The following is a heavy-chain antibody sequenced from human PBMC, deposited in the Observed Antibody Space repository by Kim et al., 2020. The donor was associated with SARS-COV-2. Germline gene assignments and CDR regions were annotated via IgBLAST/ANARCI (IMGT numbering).Heavy chain of an antibody. Sequence: VKGRFTIYRDNSENTLYLQMNSLRAEDTAVYYCAKVATEYNWNAAYYFDYWGQGTLVTVSS. V-gene: IGHV3-30*02. D-gene: IGHD1-20*01. CDR3: AKVATEYNWNAAYYFDY. J-gene: IGHJ4*02.